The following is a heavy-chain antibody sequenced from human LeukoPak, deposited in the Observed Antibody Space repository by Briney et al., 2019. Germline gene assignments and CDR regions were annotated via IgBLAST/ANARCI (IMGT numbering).Heavy chain of an antibody. CDR2: ISWNSGSI. CDR3: AKSMATDYYYYGMDV. CDR1: GFTLDDYA. V-gene: IGHV3-9*01. J-gene: IGHJ6*02. D-gene: IGHD5-24*01. Sequence: GGSLRLSCAASGFTLDDYAMHWVRQAPGKGLEWVSGISWNSGSIGYADSVKGRFTISRDNAKNSLYLQMNSLRAEDTALYYCAKSMATDYYYYGMDVWGQGTTVTVSS.